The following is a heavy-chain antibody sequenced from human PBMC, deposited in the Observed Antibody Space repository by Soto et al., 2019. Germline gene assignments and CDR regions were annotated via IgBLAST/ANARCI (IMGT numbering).Heavy chain of an antibody. CDR3: ARRQWLVGGYYYGMDV. J-gene: IGHJ6*02. CDR2: TSAYKGNT. D-gene: IGHD6-19*01. CDR1: GYTFTSYG. V-gene: IGHV1-18*01. Sequence: ASVKVSCKASGYTFTSYGISWVRLAPGQGLEWMGWTSAYKGNTNYAQKLQGRVTMTTDTSTSTAYMELRSLRSDDTAVYYCARRQWLVGGYYYGMDVWGQGTTVTVSS.